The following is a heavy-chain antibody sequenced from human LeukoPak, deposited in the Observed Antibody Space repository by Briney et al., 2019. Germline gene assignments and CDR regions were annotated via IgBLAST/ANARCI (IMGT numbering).Heavy chain of an antibody. D-gene: IGHD2-15*01. CDR2: IYPGDSNT. Sequence: GESLKISCKGSGYSFTSYWIGWVRQMPGKGLEWMGIIYPGDSNTRYSPSFQGQVTISADKSISTAYLQWSSLKASDTAMYYCAKQYCSGGYCYTDSFDIWGQGTMVTVSS. J-gene: IGHJ3*02. CDR3: AKQYCSGGYCYTDSFDI. V-gene: IGHV5-51*01. CDR1: GYSFTSYW.